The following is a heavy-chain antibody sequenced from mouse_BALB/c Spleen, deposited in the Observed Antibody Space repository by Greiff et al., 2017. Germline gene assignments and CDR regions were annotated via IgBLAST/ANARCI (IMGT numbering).Heavy chain of an antibody. V-gene: IGHV5-17*02. CDR3: ARGGLLRAWFAY. D-gene: IGHD2-3*01. CDR1: GFTFSSFG. Sequence: EVKLVESGGGLVQPGGSRKLSCAASGFTFSSFGMHWVRQAPEKGLEWVAYISSGSSNIYYADTVKGRFTISRDNPKNTLFLQMTSLRSEDTAMYYCARGGLLRAWFAYWGQGTLVTVSA. J-gene: IGHJ3*01. CDR2: ISSGSSNI.